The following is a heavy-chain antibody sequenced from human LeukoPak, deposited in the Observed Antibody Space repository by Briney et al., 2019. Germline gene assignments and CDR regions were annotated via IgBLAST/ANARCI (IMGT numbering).Heavy chain of an antibody. Sequence: SETLSLTCSVSGDSIGSYYWTWLRQSPGKGLEWFGYIYYGGSTNYSASLKSRVSISVDTSNNQFSLQLRSVSAADTAIYYCARGRARDGSYPWFDSWGQGTLVTVSS. J-gene: IGHJ5*01. D-gene: IGHD3-16*02. CDR3: ARGRARDGSYPWFDS. CDR1: GDSIGSYY. CDR2: IYYGGST. V-gene: IGHV4-59*01.